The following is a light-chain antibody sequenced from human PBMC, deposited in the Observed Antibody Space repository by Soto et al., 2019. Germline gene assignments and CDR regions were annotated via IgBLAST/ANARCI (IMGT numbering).Light chain of an antibody. CDR3: CSYAGASTWV. J-gene: IGLJ3*02. CDR2: EVT. V-gene: IGLV2-23*02. CDR1: SSDVGNYNL. Sequence: QSVLTQPASVSGSPGQSITISCTGTSSDVGNYNLVSWYQQHPGRAPKVMIYEVTKWPSGVSNRFSGSKSGNTASLTISGLQAEDEADYYCCSYAGASTWVFGGGTKVTVL.